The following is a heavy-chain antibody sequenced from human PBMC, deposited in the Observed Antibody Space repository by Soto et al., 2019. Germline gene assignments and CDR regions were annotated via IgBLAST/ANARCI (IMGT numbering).Heavy chain of an antibody. D-gene: IGHD6-13*01. Sequence: TLSLTCTVSGGSISSGDYYWSWIRQPPGKGLEWIGYIYYSGSTYYNTALKSRVTISVETSKNEFSLKLRSVAAADTAVYYCARDVLAAACLSSYYFHYWGQGTLAHVSP. J-gene: IGHJ4*02. V-gene: IGHV4-30-4*01. CDR2: IYYSGST. CDR1: GGSISSGDYY. CDR3: ARDVLAAACLSSYYFHY.